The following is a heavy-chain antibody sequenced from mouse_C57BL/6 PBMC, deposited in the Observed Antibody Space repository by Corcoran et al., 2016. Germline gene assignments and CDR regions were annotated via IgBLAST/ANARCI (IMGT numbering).Heavy chain of an antibody. D-gene: IGHD2-5*01. CDR1: GYTFTDYS. Sequence: EDHLQQSGPLLVKPGASVKISCKASGYTFTDYSTNWLKQSYGTSLEWIGDIKPNNGGTSYNQKFKGKATLTVDKSSSTAYMELRSLTSEDSAVNYCASPYYSNYGRFAYWGQGTLVTVSA. V-gene: IGHV1-26*01. J-gene: IGHJ3*01. CDR2: IKPNNGGT. CDR3: ASPYYSNYGRFAY.